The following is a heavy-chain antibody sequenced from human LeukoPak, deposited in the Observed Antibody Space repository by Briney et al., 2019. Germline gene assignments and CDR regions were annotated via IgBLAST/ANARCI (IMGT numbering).Heavy chain of an antibody. V-gene: IGHV4-59*01. J-gene: IGHJ4*02. CDR3: VRARGYFVPDS. Sequence: SSETLSLTCTVSGDSFTKYYWNWIRQPPGKGLEGIGYVSGSGSTKYNPSLKSRVSMSADTSKNQLSLQLTSLSAADTAVYYCVRARGYFVPDSWGPGTLVTVSS. CDR2: VSGSGST. CDR1: GDSFTKYY. D-gene: IGHD3-22*01.